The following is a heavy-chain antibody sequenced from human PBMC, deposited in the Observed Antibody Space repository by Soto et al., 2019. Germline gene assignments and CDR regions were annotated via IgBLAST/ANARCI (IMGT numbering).Heavy chain of an antibody. D-gene: IGHD2-8*02. Sequence: PGESLKISCQASGYSFSNFWIAWVRQMPGEGLEWLGIIYPDDSDTRYSPSFLGQVTISADKSIKTTYLQWSSLKASDTAIYFCASSVLVTSTMNYFDLWGHGTLVTVSS. CDR3: ASSVLVTSTMNYFDL. J-gene: IGHJ4*01. CDR2: IYPDDSDT. V-gene: IGHV5-51*01. CDR1: GYSFSNFW.